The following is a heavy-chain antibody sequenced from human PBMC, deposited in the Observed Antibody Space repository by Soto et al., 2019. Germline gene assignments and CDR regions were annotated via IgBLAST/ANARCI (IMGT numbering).Heavy chain of an antibody. D-gene: IGHD3-10*01. V-gene: IGHV2-5*02. Sequence: ASGPTLVNPTQTLTLTCTFSGFSLSTSGVGVGWIRQPPGKALEWLALIYWDDDKRYSPSLKSRLTITKDTSKNQVVLTMTNMDPVDTATYYCAHRPPYYYGSGSIAPIFDYWGQGTLVTVSS. CDR3: AHRPPYYYGSGSIAPIFDY. CDR1: GFSLSTSGVG. J-gene: IGHJ4*02. CDR2: IYWDDDK.